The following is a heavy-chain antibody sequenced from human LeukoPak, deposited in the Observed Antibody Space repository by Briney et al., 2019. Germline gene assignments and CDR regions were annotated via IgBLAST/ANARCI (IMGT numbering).Heavy chain of an antibody. CDR1: GGSISSSNW. J-gene: IGHJ6*02. V-gene: IGHV4-4*02. D-gene: IGHD6-19*01. Sequence: SETLSLTCAVSGGSISSSNWWSWVRQPPGKGLEWIGEIYHSGTTNYNPSLKSRVTISVDKSKNHFSLKLSSGIAADTAVYYCARAQAVAGTSVAMDVWGQGTTVTVSS. CDR2: IYHSGTT. CDR3: ARAQAVAGTSVAMDV.